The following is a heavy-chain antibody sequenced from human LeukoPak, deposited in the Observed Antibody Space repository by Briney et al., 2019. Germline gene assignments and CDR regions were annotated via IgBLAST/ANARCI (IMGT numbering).Heavy chain of an antibody. CDR1: GFTFSSYW. V-gene: IGHV3-74*01. Sequence: GGSLRLSCAASGFTFSSYWMHWVRDAPGKGVVWVSRINSDGSSTSYADSVKGRFTISRDNAKNTLYLQMNSLRAEDTAVYYCAREPTDDYGDLTDAFDIWRQGTMVTVSS. CDR3: AREPTDDYGDLTDAFDI. CDR2: INSDGSST. D-gene: IGHD4-17*01. J-gene: IGHJ3*02.